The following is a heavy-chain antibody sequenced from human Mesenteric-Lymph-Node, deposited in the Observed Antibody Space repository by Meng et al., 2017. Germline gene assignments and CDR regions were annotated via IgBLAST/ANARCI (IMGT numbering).Heavy chain of an antibody. CDR1: GYTFTSYY. CDR2: INPSGGST. CDR3: ARSVAYGDNVESYYYYGMDV. J-gene: IGHJ6*02. Sequence: ASVKVSCKASGYTFTSYYMHWVRQAPGQGLEWMGIINPSGGSTSYAQKFQGRVTMTRDTSTSTVYMELSSLRSEDTAVYYCARSVAYGDNVESYYYYGMDVWGQGTTVTVSS. D-gene: IGHD4-17*01. V-gene: IGHV1-46*01.